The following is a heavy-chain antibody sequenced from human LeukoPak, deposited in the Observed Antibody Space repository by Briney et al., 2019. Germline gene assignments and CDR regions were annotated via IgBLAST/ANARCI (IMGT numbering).Heavy chain of an antibody. CDR3: ASGRWVITFGGVIAGFDY. Sequence: GASVKVSCKASGYTFTSYYMHWVRQAPGQGLEWMGIINPSGGSTSYAQKFQGRVTMTRNTSISTAYMELSSLRSEDTAVYYCASGRWVITFGGVIAGFDYWGQGTLVTVSS. CDR2: INPSGGST. D-gene: IGHD3-16*02. CDR1: GYTFTSYY. J-gene: IGHJ4*02. V-gene: IGHV1-46*01.